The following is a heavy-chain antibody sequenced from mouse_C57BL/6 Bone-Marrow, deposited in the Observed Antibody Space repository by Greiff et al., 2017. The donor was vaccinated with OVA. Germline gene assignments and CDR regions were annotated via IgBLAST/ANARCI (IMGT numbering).Heavy chain of an antibody. Sequence: DVHLVESGEGLVKPGGSLKLSCAASGFTFSSYAMSWVRQTPEKRLEWVAYISSGGDYIYYADTVKGRFTISRDNARNTLYLQMSSLKSEDTAMYYCTKRDSSGYWFAYWGQGTLVTVSA. J-gene: IGHJ3*01. CDR3: TKRDSSGYWFAY. CDR2: ISSGGDYI. V-gene: IGHV5-9-1*02. D-gene: IGHD3-2*02. CDR1: GFTFSSYA.